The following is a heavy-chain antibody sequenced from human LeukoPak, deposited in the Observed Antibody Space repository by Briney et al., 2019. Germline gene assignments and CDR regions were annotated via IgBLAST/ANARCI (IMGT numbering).Heavy chain of an antibody. CDR3: AKAPRAAAGTYIGMDV. V-gene: IGHV3-23*01. D-gene: IGHD6-13*01. CDR1: GFTFSSYA. CDR2: ISGSGGST. Sequence: QTGGSLRLSCAASGFTFSSYAMSWVRQAPGKGLEWVSAISGSGGSTYYADSVKGRFTIPRDNSKNTLYLQMNSLRAEDTAVYYCAKAPRAAAGTYIGMDVWGQGTTVTVSS. J-gene: IGHJ6*02.